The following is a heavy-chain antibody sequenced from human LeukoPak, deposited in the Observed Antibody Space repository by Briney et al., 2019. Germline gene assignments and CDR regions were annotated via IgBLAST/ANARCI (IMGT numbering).Heavy chain of an antibody. CDR1: GFVSSDYW. CDR3: ARGRGPYGWFDP. D-gene: IGHD3-10*01. Sequence: GSLRLSCAASGFVSSDYWMHWVRHAPGKGLVWVSRMNSDGTTTNYADSVKGRFTISRDNAKNTLYLQMNSLRAEDTAVYYCARGRGPYGWFDPWGQGTLVTVSS. CDR2: MNSDGTTT. J-gene: IGHJ5*02. V-gene: IGHV3-74*01.